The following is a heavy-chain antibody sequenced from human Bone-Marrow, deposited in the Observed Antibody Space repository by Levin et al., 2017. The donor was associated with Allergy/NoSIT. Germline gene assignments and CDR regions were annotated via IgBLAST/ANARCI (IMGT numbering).Heavy chain of an antibody. CDR3: TRARQNIVVVPAAMWVDY. Sequence: PGGSLRLSCTASGFTFGDYAMSWFRQAPGKGLEWVGFIRSKAYGGTTEYAASVKGRFTISRDDSKSIAYLQMNSLKTEDTAVYYCTRARQNIVVVPAAMWVDYWGQGTLVTVSS. J-gene: IGHJ4*02. V-gene: IGHV3-49*03. CDR1: GFTFGDYA. CDR2: IRSKAYGGTT. D-gene: IGHD2-2*01.